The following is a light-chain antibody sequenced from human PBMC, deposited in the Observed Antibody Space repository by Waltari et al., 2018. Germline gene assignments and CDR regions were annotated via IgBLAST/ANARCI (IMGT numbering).Light chain of an antibody. J-gene: IGKJ1*01. Sequence: DIQMTKSPSSLSASVGDRVTITCRASQSIANYLNWYQQKPGKAPNLLIYAASSLQSGVPPRFSGSGSGTDFTLTISSLQPEDFATYYCQQSYTTPRTFGQGTKVEIK. CDR2: AAS. CDR3: QQSYTTPRT. V-gene: IGKV1-39*01. CDR1: QSIANY.